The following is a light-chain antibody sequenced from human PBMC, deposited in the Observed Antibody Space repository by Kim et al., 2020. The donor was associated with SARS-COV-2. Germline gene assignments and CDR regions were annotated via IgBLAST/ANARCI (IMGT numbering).Light chain of an antibody. CDR1: QSVSSY. Sequence: ATLSLSPGERATLSCRASQSVSSYLAWYQQKPGQAPRLLIYDASNRATGIPARFSGSGSGTDFTLTISSLEPEDFAVYYCQQRETFGQGTKVDIK. J-gene: IGKJ1*01. CDR3: QQRET. CDR2: DAS. V-gene: IGKV3-11*01.